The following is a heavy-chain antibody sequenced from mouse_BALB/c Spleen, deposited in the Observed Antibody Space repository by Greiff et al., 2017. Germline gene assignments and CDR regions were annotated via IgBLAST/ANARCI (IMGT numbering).Heavy chain of an antibody. D-gene: IGHD3-1*01. V-gene: IGHV1S137*01. CDR1: GYTFTDYA. J-gene: IGHJ4*01. CDR3: ARSGAFYAMDY. CDR2: ISTYYGDA. Sequence: LQESGAELVRPGVSVKISCKGSGYTFTDYAMHWVKQSHAKSLEWIGVISTYYGDASYNQKFKGKATMTVDKSSSTAYMELARLTSEDSAIYYCARSGAFYAMDYWGQGTSVTVSS.